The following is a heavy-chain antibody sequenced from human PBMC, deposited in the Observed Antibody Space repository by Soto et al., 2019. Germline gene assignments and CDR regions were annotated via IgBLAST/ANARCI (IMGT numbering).Heavy chain of an antibody. V-gene: IGHV3-30*03. CDR2: ISYDGSNK. J-gene: IGHJ4*01. D-gene: IGHD1-7*01. CDR1: GFSFSNSG. Sequence: GWSLRLSCAASGFSFSNSGMHLVRQAPGKGLEWVAFISYDGSNKYYADSVKGRFTISRDNSKNTLYLQMNSLRAEDTAVYYCARSGITLTEILDYWGEGTPVTVSS. CDR3: ARSGITLTEILDY.